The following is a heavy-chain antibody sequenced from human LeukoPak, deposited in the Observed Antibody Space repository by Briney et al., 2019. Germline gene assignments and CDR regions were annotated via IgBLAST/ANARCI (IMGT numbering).Heavy chain of an antibody. V-gene: IGHV4-59*01. CDR2: IYYSGST. D-gene: IGHD2-2*01. Sequence: SETLSLTCTVSGGSISSYYWSWIRQPPGEGLEWIGYIYYSGSTNYNPSLKSRVTISVDTSKNQFSLKLSSVTAADTAVYYCARVDFGDCSSTSCYLSGDYYYGMDVWGQGTTVTVSS. CDR1: GGSISSYY. CDR3: ARVDFGDCSSTSCYLSGDYYYGMDV. J-gene: IGHJ6*02.